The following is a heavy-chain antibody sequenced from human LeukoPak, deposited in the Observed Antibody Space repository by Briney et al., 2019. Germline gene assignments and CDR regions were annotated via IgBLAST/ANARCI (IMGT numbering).Heavy chain of an antibody. CDR3: TRGPIGYGRGFDY. Sequence: NPGGSLRLSCTASGITFGDYAMSWFRQAPGKGLEWVGFIRSKAYGGTTEYAASVKGRFIISRDDSKSIAYLQMNSLKIEDTAVYYCTRGPIGYGRGFDYWGQGTLVTVSS. J-gene: IGHJ4*02. V-gene: IGHV3-49*05. D-gene: IGHD5-18*01. CDR1: GITFGDYA. CDR2: IRSKAYGGTT.